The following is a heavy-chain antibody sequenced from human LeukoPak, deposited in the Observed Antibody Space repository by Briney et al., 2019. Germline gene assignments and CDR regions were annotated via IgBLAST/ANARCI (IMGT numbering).Heavy chain of an antibody. CDR3: AKDYDYDSSGLELDY. CDR1: GFTFSSYA. Sequence: SGGSLRLSCAASGFTFSSYAMSWVRQAPGKGLEWVSAISGSGGSTYYADSVKGRFTISRDNSKNTLYLQMNSLRAEDTAVYYCAKDYDYDSSGLELDYWGQGTLVTVSS. CDR2: ISGSGGST. D-gene: IGHD3-22*01. V-gene: IGHV3-23*01. J-gene: IGHJ4*02.